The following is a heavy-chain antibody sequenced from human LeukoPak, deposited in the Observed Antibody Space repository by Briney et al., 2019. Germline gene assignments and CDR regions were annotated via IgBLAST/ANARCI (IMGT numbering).Heavy chain of an antibody. CDR3: ARGRTIRLGELSLAPGDY. D-gene: IGHD3-16*02. V-gene: IGHV1-2*04. CDR1: GYTFTGYY. CDR2: INPNSGGT. J-gene: IGHJ4*02. Sequence: ASVKVSCKASGYTFTGYYMHWVRQAPGQGLEWMGWINPNSGGTNYAQKFQGWVTMTRDTSISTAYMELSRLRSDDTAVYYCARGRTIRLGELSLAPGDYWGQGTLVTVSS.